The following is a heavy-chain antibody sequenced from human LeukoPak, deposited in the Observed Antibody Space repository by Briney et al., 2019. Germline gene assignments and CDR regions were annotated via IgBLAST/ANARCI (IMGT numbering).Heavy chain of an antibody. CDR1: GFTFSGYW. CDR2: IKQDGSEK. CDR3: ARDKIVGPTTLDY. D-gene: IGHD1-26*01. Sequence: GGSLRLSCAASGFTFSGYWMSWVRQTPERGLEWVANIKQDGSEKYYVDSVKGRFTISRDNAKNSLFLQMNSLRADDTAVYYCARDKIVGPTTLDYWGQGTLVTVSP. V-gene: IGHV3-7*01. J-gene: IGHJ4*02.